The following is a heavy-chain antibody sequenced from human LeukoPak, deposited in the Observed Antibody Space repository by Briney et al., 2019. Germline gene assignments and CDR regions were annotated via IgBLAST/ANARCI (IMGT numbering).Heavy chain of an antibody. CDR3: AKDATIFGVVIPNYFDY. CDR2: ISGSGGST. D-gene: IGHD3-3*01. J-gene: IGHJ4*02. V-gene: IGHV3-23*01. CDR1: GFTFSSYV. Sequence: GGSLRLSCAASGFTFSSYVMSWVRQAPGKGLEWVSAISGSGGSTYYADSVKGRFTISRDNSKNTLYLQMNSLRAEDTAVYYCAKDATIFGVVIPNYFDYWGQGTLVTVSS.